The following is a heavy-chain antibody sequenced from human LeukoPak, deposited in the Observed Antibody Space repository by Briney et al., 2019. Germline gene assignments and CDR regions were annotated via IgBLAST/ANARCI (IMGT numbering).Heavy chain of an antibody. J-gene: IGHJ1*01. V-gene: IGHV4-4*02. CDR1: GGSISNTNW. CDR2: ISLTGLT. CDR3: ARGLPPEYFQH. Sequence: SETLSLTCGVSGGSISNTNWWSWVRQPPGQGLEWIGEISLTGLTHYNPSLKSRVTISVDSSKNQFSLKLSSVTAADTAVYYCARGLPPEYFQHWGQGTLVTVSS.